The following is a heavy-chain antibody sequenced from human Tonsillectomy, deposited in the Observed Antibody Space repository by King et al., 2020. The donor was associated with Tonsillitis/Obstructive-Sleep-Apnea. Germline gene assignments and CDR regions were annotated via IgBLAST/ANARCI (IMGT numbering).Heavy chain of an antibody. CDR1: GLTVSNNY. V-gene: IGHV3-53*04. CDR2: IHPNANT. Sequence: DVQLVESGGGLVQPGGSLRLSCSASGLTVSNNYMGWVRQAPGKGLEWVSAIHPNANTDYTDSVQGRFTISRHNSNNTLCLQMNSLRPDDTALYYCGTISVGWGTAVFDIWGQGAMVTVSS. CDR3: GTISVGWGTAVFDI. D-gene: IGHD5/OR15-5a*01. J-gene: IGHJ3*02.